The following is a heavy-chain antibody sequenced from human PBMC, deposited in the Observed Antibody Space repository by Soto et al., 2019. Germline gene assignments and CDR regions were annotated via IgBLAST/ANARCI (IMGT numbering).Heavy chain of an antibody. D-gene: IGHD2-21*01. CDR3: ATLPPRIVVTVLPIPT. Sequence: QVYLHQSGPGLVKPSGTLSLTCAVSGDSISSTHWWTWVRKTPGKGLEWIGEVYHSGSTSYNPSLKSRVTISVDNSNNQFSLKLTSVTAADTAVYYCATLPPRIVVTVLPIPTWGQGTLGSVSS. V-gene: IGHV4-4*02. J-gene: IGHJ5*02. CDR2: VYHSGST. CDR1: GDSISSTHW.